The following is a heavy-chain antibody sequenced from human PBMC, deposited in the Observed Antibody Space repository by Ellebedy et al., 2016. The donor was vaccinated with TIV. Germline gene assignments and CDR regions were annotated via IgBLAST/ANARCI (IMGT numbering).Heavy chain of an antibody. V-gene: IGHV3-23*01. Sequence: GESLKISXAASGFTFSSYAMSWVRQAPGKGLEWVSAISGSGGSTYYADSVKGRFTISRDNSKNTLYLQMNSLRAEDTAVYYCAKWWELPRQVDYWGQGTLVTVSS. CDR2: ISGSGGST. J-gene: IGHJ4*02. CDR1: GFTFSSYA. D-gene: IGHD1-26*01. CDR3: AKWWELPRQVDY.